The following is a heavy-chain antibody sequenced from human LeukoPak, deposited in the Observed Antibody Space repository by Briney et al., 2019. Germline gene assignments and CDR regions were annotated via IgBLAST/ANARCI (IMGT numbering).Heavy chain of an antibody. D-gene: IGHD3-10*01. J-gene: IGHJ3*02. CDR1: GYTFTDYY. V-gene: IGHV1-2*06. CDR3: ARDRDSGSYRDTFHI. Sequence: ASVKVSCKASGYTFTDYYMHWVRQAPGQGLEWMGRISPNSGGTNYPPQFQGRVTMTRDTSISTAYMELSRLKSDDTAVYYCARDRDSGSYRDTFHIWGQGTMVTVSS. CDR2: ISPNSGGT.